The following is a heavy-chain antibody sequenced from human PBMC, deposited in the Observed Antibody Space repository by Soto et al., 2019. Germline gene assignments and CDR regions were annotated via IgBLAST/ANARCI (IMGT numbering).Heavy chain of an antibody. CDR2: ASDDGAGK. Sequence: GGSLRLSCAASGFTFSDYYMSWMRQAPEKGLEWVSYASDDGAGKSYADSVKGRFSISRDNAKNSLYLQMNSLRAEDTAVYYCARLGSIAAAGTPDYWGQGTLVTVSS. CDR3: ARLGSIAAAGTPDY. J-gene: IGHJ4*02. CDR1: GFTFSDYY. V-gene: IGHV3-11*01. D-gene: IGHD6-13*01.